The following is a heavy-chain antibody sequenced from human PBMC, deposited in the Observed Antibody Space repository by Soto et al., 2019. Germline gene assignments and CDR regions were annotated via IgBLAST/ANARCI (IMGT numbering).Heavy chain of an antibody. CDR3: ARGDILTGYAD. D-gene: IGHD3-9*01. CDR1: GGSFRGYY. J-gene: IGHJ4*02. Sequence: PSETLSLTCAVYGGSFRGYYWSWIRQPPGKGLEWIGEINHSGSTNYNPSLKSRVTISVDTSKNQFSLKLSSVTAADTAVYYCARGDILTGYADWGQGTLVTVSS. CDR2: INHSGST. V-gene: IGHV4-34*01.